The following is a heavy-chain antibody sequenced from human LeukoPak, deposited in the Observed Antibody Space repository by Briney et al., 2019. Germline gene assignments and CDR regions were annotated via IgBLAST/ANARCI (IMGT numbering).Heavy chain of an antibody. J-gene: IGHJ4*02. CDR3: ARVRGSYGSLVFSDFDY. V-gene: IGHV3-64*01. D-gene: IGHD1-26*01. CDR1: GFTFSSYA. Sequence: PGGSLRLSCAASGFTFSSYAMHWVRQAPGKGLEYVSAISSNGGSTYYANSVKGRFTISRDNSKNTLYLQMGSLRAEDMAVYYCARVRGSYGSLVFSDFDYWGQGTLVTVSS. CDR2: ISSNGGST.